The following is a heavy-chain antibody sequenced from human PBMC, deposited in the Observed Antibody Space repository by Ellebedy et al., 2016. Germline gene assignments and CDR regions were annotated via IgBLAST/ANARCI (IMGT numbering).Heavy chain of an antibody. CDR2: IRSKAYGGTT. Sequence: GESLKISXTASGFTFGDYAMSWFRQAPGKGLEWVGFIRSKAYGGTTEYAASVKGRFTISRDDSKSIAYLQMNSLKTEDTAVYYCTRDRHVDYYDSSGYGKFDYWGQGTLVTVSS. V-gene: IGHV3-49*03. CDR3: TRDRHVDYYDSSGYGKFDY. J-gene: IGHJ4*02. CDR1: GFTFGDYA. D-gene: IGHD3-22*01.